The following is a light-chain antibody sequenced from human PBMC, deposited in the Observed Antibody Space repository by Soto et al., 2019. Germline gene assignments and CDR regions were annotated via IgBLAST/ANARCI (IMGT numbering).Light chain of an antibody. CDR2: AAS. CDR1: QGIYNY. V-gene: IGKV1-27*01. J-gene: IGKJ5*01. Sequence: DIPMTQSPSSLSASVGDRVTITCRASQGIYNYLAWYQQKPGKPPKLLIYAASTLEAGVPSRFSGSGSGTDFTLTISSLQPEDVATYYCHKYNSALLTFGQGTRLEIK. CDR3: HKYNSALLT.